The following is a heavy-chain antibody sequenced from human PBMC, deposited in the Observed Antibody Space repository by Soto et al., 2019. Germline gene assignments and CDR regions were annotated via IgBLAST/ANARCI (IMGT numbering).Heavy chain of an antibody. J-gene: IGHJ5*02. V-gene: IGHV1-2*02. CDR2: INPNSGGS. Sequence: ASVKVSCKASGYTFTGYYMHWVRQAPGQGPEWMGWINPNSGGSNYAQKFQVRVTMTRDTSTSTVYMELSRLRSDDTAVYYCARGPSHKWFDPWGQGTMVTVSS. CDR1: GYTFTGYY. CDR3: ARGPSHKWFDP.